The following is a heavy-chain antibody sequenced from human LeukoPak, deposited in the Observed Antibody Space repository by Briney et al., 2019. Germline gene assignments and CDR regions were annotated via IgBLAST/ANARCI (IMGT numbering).Heavy chain of an antibody. D-gene: IGHD4/OR15-4a*01. V-gene: IGHV4-34*01. CDR1: GGSFSGYY. J-gene: IGHJ3*02. CDR2: INHSGSS. Sequence: SETLSLTCAVYGGSFSGYYWTWIRQPPGKGLEWIGEINHSGSSNYNPSLKSRVTISVDTSKNQFSLKLTSVTAADTAVYYCARDPGDTSMVIWGQGTMVTVSS. CDR3: ARDPGDTSMVI.